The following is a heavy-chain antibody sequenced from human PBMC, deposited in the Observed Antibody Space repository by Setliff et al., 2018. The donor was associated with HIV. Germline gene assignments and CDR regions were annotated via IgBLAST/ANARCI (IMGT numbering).Heavy chain of an antibody. CDR3: ARVNWDYTNSLDV. CDR1: GGSISSRNW. D-gene: IGHD4-4*01. CDR2: INHSGST. V-gene: IGHV4-4*02. J-gene: IGHJ6*04. Sequence: PSETLSLTCAVSGGSISSRNWWSWIRPPPGKGLEWIGEINHSGSTNYNPSLKSRGTISVDTSKNQFSLKLRSVTAADTAVYHCARVNWDYTNSLDVWGKGTTVTVSS.